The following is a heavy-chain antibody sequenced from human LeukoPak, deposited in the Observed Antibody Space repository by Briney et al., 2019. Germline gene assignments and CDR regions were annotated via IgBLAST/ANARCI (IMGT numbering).Heavy chain of an antibody. CDR1: GFTFSDAW. D-gene: IGHD2-21*02. Sequence: PGGSLRLSCVASGFTFSDAWMRWVRQAPGKGLEWVGFIRSKAYGGTTEYAASVKGRFTISRDDSKSIAYLQMNSLKTEDTAVYYCTAGGDPGDYFDYWGQGTLVTVSS. CDR2: IRSKAYGGTT. V-gene: IGHV3-49*04. J-gene: IGHJ4*02. CDR3: TAGGDPGDYFDY.